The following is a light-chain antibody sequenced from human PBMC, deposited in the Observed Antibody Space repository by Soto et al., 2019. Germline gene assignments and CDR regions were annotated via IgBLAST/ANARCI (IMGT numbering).Light chain of an antibody. Sequence: PGERATLCCRASQSVRSSCLAWCQQKPGQAPWLVIYGASSRATGIPDRFSGSGSGTDFTLTISRLEPEEFAAYYCQQYGSSCRMFGQGTKVEIK. CDR3: QQYGSSCRM. J-gene: IGKJ1*01. V-gene: IGKV3-20*01. CDR1: QSVRSSC. CDR2: GAS.